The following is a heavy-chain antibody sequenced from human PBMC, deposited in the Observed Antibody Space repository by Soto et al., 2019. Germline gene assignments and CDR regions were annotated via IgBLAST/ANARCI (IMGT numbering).Heavy chain of an antibody. CDR2: IYYSGST. CDR1: GGSISSYY. Sequence: TSETLSLTCTVSGGSISSYYWSWIRQPPGKGLEWIGYIYYSGSTNYNPSLKSRVTISVDTSKNQFSLKLSSVTAADTAVYYCARELVRSYYYDSSHLNWFDPWGQGTLVTVSS. V-gene: IGHV4-59*01. J-gene: IGHJ5*02. D-gene: IGHD3-22*01. CDR3: ARELVRSYYYDSSHLNWFDP.